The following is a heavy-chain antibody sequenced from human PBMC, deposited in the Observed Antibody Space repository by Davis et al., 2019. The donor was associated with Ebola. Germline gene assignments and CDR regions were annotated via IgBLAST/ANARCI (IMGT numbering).Heavy chain of an antibody. CDR1: GGTFSSDG. D-gene: IGHD1-1*01. CDR3: ARGGTWNLDYGMDV. Sequence: AASVKVSCKASGGTFSSDGISWVRQAPGQGLEWMGRIIPIVGIANYAPKFPGRVTITADKSTSTATMEVNSLRSEDTAVYYCARGGTWNLDYGMDVWGQGTTVTVSS. J-gene: IGHJ6*02. CDR2: IIPIVGIA. V-gene: IGHV1-69*04.